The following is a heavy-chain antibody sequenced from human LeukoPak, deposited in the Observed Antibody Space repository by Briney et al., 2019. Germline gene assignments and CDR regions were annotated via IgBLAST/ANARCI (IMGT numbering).Heavy chain of an antibody. CDR2: ISGSGGST. J-gene: IGHJ4*02. V-gene: IGHV3-23*01. D-gene: IGHD6-13*01. CDR1: GFTFSSYA. Sequence: GGSLRLSCAAPGFTFSSYAMSWVRQAPGKGLEWVSAISGSGGSTYYADSVKGRFTISRDNSKNTLYLQMNSLRAEDTAVYYCAKAREAGAAGTTRYYFDYWGQGTLVTVSS. CDR3: AKAREAGAAGTTRYYFDY.